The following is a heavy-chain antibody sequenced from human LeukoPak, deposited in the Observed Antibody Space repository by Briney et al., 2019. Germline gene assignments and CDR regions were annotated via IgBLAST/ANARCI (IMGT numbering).Heavy chain of an antibody. CDR1: GFTFSDYY. D-gene: IGHD5-18*01. V-gene: IGHV3-11*01. Sequence: GGSPRLSCAASGFTFSDYYMNWIRQAPGKGLEWVSCISSSGSTIYYADSVKGRFTISRDNAKNSLYLQMNSLRAEDTAVYYCARQYSYGSRAFDYWGQGTLVTVSS. J-gene: IGHJ4*02. CDR3: ARQYSYGSRAFDY. CDR2: ISSSGSTI.